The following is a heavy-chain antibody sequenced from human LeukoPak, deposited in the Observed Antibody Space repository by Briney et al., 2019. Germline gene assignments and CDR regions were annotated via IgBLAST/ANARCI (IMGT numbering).Heavy chain of an antibody. CDR3: ARGVRNYYVD. V-gene: IGHV4-61*02. CDR2: IYTSGST. D-gene: IGHD3-10*02. CDR1: GGSISSGSYY. Sequence: PSETLSLTCTVSGGSISSGSYYWSWIRQPAGKGLEWIGRIYTSGSTNYNPSLKSRVTISVDTSKNQFSLKLSSVTAADTAVYYCARGVRNYYVDWGQGTLVTVSS. J-gene: IGHJ4*02.